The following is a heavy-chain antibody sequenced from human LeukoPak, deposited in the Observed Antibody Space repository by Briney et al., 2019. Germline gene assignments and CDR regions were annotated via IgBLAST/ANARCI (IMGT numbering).Heavy chain of an antibody. J-gene: IGHJ4*02. CDR2: IYHSGST. Sequence: SETLSLTCAVSGYSISSGYYWGWIRQPPGKGLEWIGSIYHSGSTYYNPSLKSRVTVSVDTSKNQFSLKLSSVTAADTAVYYCARRGGAFALDYWGQGTLVTVSS. V-gene: IGHV4-38-2*01. CDR3: ARRGGAFALDY. CDR1: GYSISSGYY. D-gene: IGHD3-10*01.